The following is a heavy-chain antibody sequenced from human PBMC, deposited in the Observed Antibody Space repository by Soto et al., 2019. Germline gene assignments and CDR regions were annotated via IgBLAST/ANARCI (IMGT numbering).Heavy chain of an antibody. J-gene: IGHJ4*02. D-gene: IGHD5-12*01. V-gene: IGHV1-69*13. CDR1: GGTFTSYA. CDR2: IVPIFGTA. CDR3: AGVRHGYRIFDY. Sequence: SVKVSCKASGGTFTSYAISWVRQAPGQGLEWMGGIVPIFGTANYAQKFQGRVTITADESTSTAYMELSSLRPEDTAVYCCAGVRHGYRIFDYWGQGTLDT.